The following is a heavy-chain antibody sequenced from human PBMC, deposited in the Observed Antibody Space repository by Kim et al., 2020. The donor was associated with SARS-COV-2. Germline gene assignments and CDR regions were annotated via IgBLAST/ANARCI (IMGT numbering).Heavy chain of an antibody. D-gene: IGHD6-6*01. J-gene: IGHJ4*02. V-gene: IGHV3-21*01. CDR3: ARDRAARPLLIDY. CDR1: GFTFSSYS. Sequence: GGSLRLSCAASGFTFSSYSMNWVRQAPGKGLEWVSSISSSSSYIYYADSVKGRFTISRDNAKNSLYLQMNSLRAEDTAVYYCARDRAARPLLIDYWGQGTLVTVSS. CDR2: ISSSSSYI.